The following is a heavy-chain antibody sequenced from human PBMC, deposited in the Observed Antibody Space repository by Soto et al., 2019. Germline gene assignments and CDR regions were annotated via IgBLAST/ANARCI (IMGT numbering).Heavy chain of an antibody. J-gene: IGHJ5*02. V-gene: IGHV1-3*01. CDR2: INAGNGNT. D-gene: IGHD2-15*01. CDR3: ARGSIVVVVAAENWFDP. CDR1: GYTFTSYA. Sequence: ASVKVSCKASGYTFTSYAMHWVRQAPGQRLEWMGWINAGNGNTKYSQKFQGRVTITRDTSASTAYMELSSLRSEDTAVYYCARGSIVVVVAAENWFDPWGQGTLVTVSS.